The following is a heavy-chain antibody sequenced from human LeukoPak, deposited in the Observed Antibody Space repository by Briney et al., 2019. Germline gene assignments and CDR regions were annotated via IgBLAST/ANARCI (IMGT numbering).Heavy chain of an antibody. Sequence: PGGSLRLSCAASGFTFSSYGMHWVCQAPGKGLEWVAFIRYDGSNKYYADSVKGRFTISRDNAENSLYLQMNSLRAEDTAVYYCARARSYPPSYYYYYMDVWGKGTTVTVSS. V-gene: IGHV3-30*02. J-gene: IGHJ6*03. CDR2: IRYDGSNK. CDR3: ARARSYPPSYYYYYMDV. CDR1: GFTFSSYG. D-gene: IGHD1-26*01.